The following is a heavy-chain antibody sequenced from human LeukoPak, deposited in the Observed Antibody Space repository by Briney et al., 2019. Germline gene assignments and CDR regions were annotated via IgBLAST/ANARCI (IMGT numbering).Heavy chain of an antibody. J-gene: IGHJ3*02. CDR2: INHSGST. D-gene: IGHD3-9*01. V-gene: IGHV4-34*01. CDR3: ASGLGWRYFDSIGAFDI. Sequence: SETLSLTCAVYGGSFSGYYWSWIRQPPGKGLEWIGEINHSGSTNYNPSLKSRVTISVDTSKNQFSLKLSSVTAADTAVYYCASGLGWRYFDSIGAFDIWGQGTMVTVSS. CDR1: GGSFSGYY.